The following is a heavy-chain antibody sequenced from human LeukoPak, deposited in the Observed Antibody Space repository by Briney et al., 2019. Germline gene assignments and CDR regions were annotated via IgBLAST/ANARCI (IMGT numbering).Heavy chain of an antibody. CDR2: INPSGRST. D-gene: IGHD2-15*01. Sequence: ASVRVSCKASGYAFTSNHIHWVRQAHGQGLEWMGIINPSGRSTNYAQKFQGRVTMTSDTSTSTVFMELTSLRSEDTAVYYCAKEEGQVPGPLVVAGTYYFDYWGQGTLVTVSS. J-gene: IGHJ4*02. CDR1: GYAFTSNH. CDR3: AKEEGQVPGPLVVAGTYYFDY. V-gene: IGHV1-46*01.